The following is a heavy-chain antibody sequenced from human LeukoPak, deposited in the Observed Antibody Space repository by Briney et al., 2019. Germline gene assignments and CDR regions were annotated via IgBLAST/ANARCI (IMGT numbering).Heavy chain of an antibody. J-gene: IGHJ3*02. Sequence: SETLPLTCAVSGYSISSGYYWGWIRQPPGKGLEWIGSIYHSGSTYYNPSLKSRVTISVDTSKNQFSLKLSSVTAADTAVYYCARGELTTVTTGAFDIWGQGTMVTVSS. CDR1: GYSISSGYY. V-gene: IGHV4-38-2*01. D-gene: IGHD4-17*01. CDR3: ARGELTTVTTGAFDI. CDR2: IYHSGST.